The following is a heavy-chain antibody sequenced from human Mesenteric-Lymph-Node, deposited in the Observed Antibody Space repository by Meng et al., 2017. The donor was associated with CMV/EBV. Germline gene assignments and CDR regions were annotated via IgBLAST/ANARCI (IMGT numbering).Heavy chain of an antibody. V-gene: IGHV4-59*01. J-gene: IGHJ6*02. CDR2: IYDSEST. D-gene: IGHD4-23*01. CDR3: ARDRMVTPGSYYYNMDI. CDR1: GGSISGFY. Sequence: SETLSLTCTVSGGSISGFYWSWIRQPPGKGLEWIGYIYDSESTDYNPSLKSRVTISVDTSKNQFSLKLSPVTAADTAVYYCARDRMVTPGSYYYNMDIWGQGTTVTVSS.